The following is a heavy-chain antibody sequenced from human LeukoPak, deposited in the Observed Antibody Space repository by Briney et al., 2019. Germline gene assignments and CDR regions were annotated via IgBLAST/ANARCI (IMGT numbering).Heavy chain of an antibody. V-gene: IGHV1-46*04. CDR1: GYTFTSHQ. D-gene: IGHD1-1*01. Sequence: ASVKVSCKASGYTFTSHQMHWVRQAPGEGLEWVGIINPNGGSPHFAQKLQGRVTMITDMSTSTVYMELSSLRAEDTAVYYCANLRKSLWIPEFDYWGQGTLVTVSS. CDR3: ANLRKSLWIPEFDY. CDR2: INPNGGSP. J-gene: IGHJ4*02.